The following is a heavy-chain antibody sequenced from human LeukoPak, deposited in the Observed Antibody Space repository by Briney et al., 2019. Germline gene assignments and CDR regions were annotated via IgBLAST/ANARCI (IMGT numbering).Heavy chain of an antibody. CDR3: ARGGYSSSRNWFDP. CDR1: GGSISSYY. D-gene: IGHD6-13*01. Sequence: SSETLSLTCTVSGGSISSYYWSWIRQPPGKGLEWIGYIYYSGSTNYNPSLKSRVTMSVDTSKNQFSLKLSSVTAADTAVYYCARGGYSSSRNWFDPWGQGTLVTVSS. J-gene: IGHJ5*02. V-gene: IGHV4-59*12. CDR2: IYYSGST.